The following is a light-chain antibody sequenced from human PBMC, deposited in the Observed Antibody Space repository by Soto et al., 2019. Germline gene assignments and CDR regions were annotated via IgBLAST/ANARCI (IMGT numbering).Light chain of an antibody. CDR2: KDN. CDR3: ATWDDSLSAYV. J-gene: IGLJ1*01. V-gene: IGLV1-47*01. Sequence: QSVLTQPPSASGTPGQRVTISCSGSSSNIGGNYVYWYQHLPGTAPKLLIYKDNQRPSGGPDRFSGSKSGTSASLAISGLRSEDEADFYCATWDDSLSAYVFGTGTKLTVL. CDR1: SSNIGGNY.